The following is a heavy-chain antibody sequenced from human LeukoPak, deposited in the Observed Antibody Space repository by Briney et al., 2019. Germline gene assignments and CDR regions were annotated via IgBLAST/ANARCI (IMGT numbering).Heavy chain of an antibody. V-gene: IGHV3-21*01. CDR2: ISSSSSYI. Sequence: GGSLRLSCAASGFTFSSYNMNWVRQAPGKGLEWVSSISSSSSYIYYADSVKGRFTISRDNAKNSLYLQMNSLRAEDTAVYYCARLSHGSMVRGVVDAFDIWGQGTMVTVSS. J-gene: IGHJ3*02. CDR3: ARLSHGSMVRGVVDAFDI. D-gene: IGHD3-10*01. CDR1: GFTFSSYN.